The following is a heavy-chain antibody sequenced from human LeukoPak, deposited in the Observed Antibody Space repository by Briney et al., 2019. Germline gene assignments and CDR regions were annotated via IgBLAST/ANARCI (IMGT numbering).Heavy chain of an antibody. D-gene: IGHD3-22*01. V-gene: IGHV4-59*08. J-gene: IGHJ1*01. CDR2: IYYSGST. CDR1: GGSISSYY. Sequence: SSETLSLTCAVSGGSISSYYWSWIRQPPGKGLEWIGYIYYSGSTNYNPSLKSRVTISVDTSKNQFSLKLSSVTAADTAVYYCARQAYYYDSSGPFQHWGQGTLVTVSS. CDR3: ARQAYYYDSSGPFQH.